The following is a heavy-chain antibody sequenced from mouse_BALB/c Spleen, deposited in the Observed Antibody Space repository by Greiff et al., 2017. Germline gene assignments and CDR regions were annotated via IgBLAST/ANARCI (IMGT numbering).Heavy chain of an antibody. V-gene: IGHV10-1*02. CDR2: IRSKSNNYAT. J-gene: IGHJ4*01. CDR1: GFTFNTYA. CDR3: VRHYAMDY. Sequence: DVQLVESGGGLVQPKGSLKLSCAASGFTFNTYAMNWVRQAPGKGLEWVARIRSKSNNYATYYADSVKDRFTISRDDSQSMLYLQMNNLKTEDTAMYYCVRHYAMDYWGQGTSVTVSS.